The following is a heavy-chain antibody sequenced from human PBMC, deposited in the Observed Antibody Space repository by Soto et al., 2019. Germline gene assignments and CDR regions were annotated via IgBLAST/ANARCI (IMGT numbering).Heavy chain of an antibody. J-gene: IGHJ5*02. CDR2: INAGNGNT. V-gene: IGHV1-3*05. CDR3: ARGFPLWFDP. Sequence: QVQLVQSGAEKKKPGASVKVSCKASGYTFTSYAIHWVRQASGQRLEWMGWINAGNGNTKYSQKFQGRVTITRDTSASTAYMELSSLRSEDTAVYYWARGFPLWFDPWGQGTLVTVSS. D-gene: IGHD3-3*01. CDR1: GYTFTSYA.